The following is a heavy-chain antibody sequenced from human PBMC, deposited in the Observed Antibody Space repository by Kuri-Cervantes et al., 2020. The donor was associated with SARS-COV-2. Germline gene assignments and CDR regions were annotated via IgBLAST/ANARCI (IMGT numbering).Heavy chain of an antibody. CDR2: ISAYNGNT. D-gene: IGHD3-22*01. CDR1: GYTFTSYG. J-gene: IGHJ6*03. CDR3: VRVYFLYYDSSGYLAYYYYYYMDV. V-gene: IGHV1-18*01. Sequence: ASVKVSCKASGYTFTSYGISWVRQAPGQGLEWMGWISAYNGNTNYAQKLQGRVTMTTDTSTSTAYMELRSLRSDDTAVYYCVRVYFLYYDSSGYLAYYYYYYMDVWGKGTTVTVSS.